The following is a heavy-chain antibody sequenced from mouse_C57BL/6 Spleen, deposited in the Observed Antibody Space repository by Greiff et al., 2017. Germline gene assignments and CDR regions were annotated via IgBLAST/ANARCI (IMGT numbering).Heavy chain of an antibody. CDR2: INYDGSST. D-gene: IGHD2-3*01. CDR3: ARDRWLLPFDY. V-gene: IGHV5-16*01. J-gene: IGHJ2*01. Sequence: DVMLVESEGGLVQPGSSMKLSCTASGFTFSDYYMAWVRQVPEKGLEWVANINYDGSSTYYLDSLKSRFIISRDNAKNILYLQMSSLKSEDTATYYCARDRWLLPFDYWGQGTTLTVSS. CDR1: GFTFSDYY.